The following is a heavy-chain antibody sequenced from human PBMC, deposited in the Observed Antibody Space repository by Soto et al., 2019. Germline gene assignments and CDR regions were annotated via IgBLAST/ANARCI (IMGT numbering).Heavy chain of an antibody. Sequence: QVQLQESGPGLVKPSQTLSLTCTVSGGSISSGDYYWGWIRQPPGKGLEWIGYIYYSGTTYYNPSLKSRVTISVDTSKNQFSLKVSSVTAADTAVYYCARALIQLWPHYYYGMDVWGQGTTVTVSS. V-gene: IGHV4-30-4*01. J-gene: IGHJ6*02. D-gene: IGHD5-18*01. CDR3: ARALIQLWPHYYYGMDV. CDR2: IYYSGTT. CDR1: GGSISSGDYY.